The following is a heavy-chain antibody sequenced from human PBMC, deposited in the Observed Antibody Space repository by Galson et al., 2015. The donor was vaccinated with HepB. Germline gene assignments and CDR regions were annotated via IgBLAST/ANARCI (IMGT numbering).Heavy chain of an antibody. CDR2: FTGGGRGA. J-gene: IGHJ4*02. V-gene: IGHV3-23*01. CDR1: GFTFSNFP. CDR3: AKQSPYYFDW. Sequence: SLRLSCAASGFTFSNFPMSWVRQAPGKGLEWVSTFTGGGRGASYADSVKGRFTISKDNSKNTLYLQMNNLRAEDTAIYYCAKQSPYYFDWWGQGALVAVSS.